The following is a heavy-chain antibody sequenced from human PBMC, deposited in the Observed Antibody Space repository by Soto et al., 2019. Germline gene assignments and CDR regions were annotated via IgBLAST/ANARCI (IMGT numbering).Heavy chain of an antibody. D-gene: IGHD2-2*01. CDR1: GFMFSSFA. CDR2: TRSNGEHT. Sequence: PGGSLRLYCAGSGFMFSSFAMTWVRQAPGKGLEWVSTTRSNGEHTYYADSVKGRFTVSRDNSKNTLFLEMSSLRAEDSAIYYCAKDSKSVSVSAARVYGMDVWGQGTTVTVSS. CDR3: AKDSKSVSVSAARVYGMDV. J-gene: IGHJ6*02. V-gene: IGHV3-23*01.